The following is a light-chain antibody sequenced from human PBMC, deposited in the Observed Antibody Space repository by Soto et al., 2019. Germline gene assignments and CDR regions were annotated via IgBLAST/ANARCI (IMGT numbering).Light chain of an antibody. Sequence: AVQLTQSPSSLSASVGDRVTITCRASQGLSNAVAWYQQRPGKAPKFLIYRTSSVEAGVPSRFSGSGSGTDFTLTISSLQPEDFATYYCQHFDGYPLTFGQGTKVEIK. V-gene: IGKV1-13*02. J-gene: IGKJ1*01. CDR3: QHFDGYPLT. CDR1: QGLSNA. CDR2: RTS.